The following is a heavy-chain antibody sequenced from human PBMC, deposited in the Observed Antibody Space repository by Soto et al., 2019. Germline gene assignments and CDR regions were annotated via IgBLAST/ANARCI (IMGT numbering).Heavy chain of an antibody. D-gene: IGHD6-13*01. V-gene: IGHV3-21*01. CDR3: ARDMGIAAAGTDY. CDR1: GFTFSSYS. J-gene: IGHJ4*02. Sequence: GSLRLSCAASGFTFSSYSMNWVRQAPGKGLEWVSSLSSSSSYIYYADSVKGRFTISRDNAKNSLYLQMNSLRAEDTAVYYCARDMGIAAAGTDYWGQGTLVTVSS. CDR2: LSSSSSYI.